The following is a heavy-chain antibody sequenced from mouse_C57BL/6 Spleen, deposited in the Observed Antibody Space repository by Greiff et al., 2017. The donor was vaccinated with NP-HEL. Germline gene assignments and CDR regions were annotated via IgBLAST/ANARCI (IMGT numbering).Heavy chain of an antibody. J-gene: IGHJ2*01. Sequence: VPLPQSGAELVRPGASVTLSCPASGFHIQDAYMPWVKQRPEQGLEWIGWIDPENGDTEYASKFQGKATITAETSSNTAYLQLSSLTSEDTAVYYCTTWPPGFDYWGQGTTLTVSS. CDR2: IDPENGDT. V-gene: IGHV14-4*01. CDR1: GFHIQDAY. CDR3: TTWPPGFDY.